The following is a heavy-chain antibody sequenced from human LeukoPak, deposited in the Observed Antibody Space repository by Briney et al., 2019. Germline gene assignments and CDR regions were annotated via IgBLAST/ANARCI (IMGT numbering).Heavy chain of an antibody. V-gene: IGHV3-53*01. J-gene: IGHJ4*02. Sequence: GRSLRLSSAASGFTVSSNYVSWVRQAPGKGLEWDSVIYSGGSTYYADSVKGRFTISRDNSKNTLYLQMNSLRAADTAVYYCARAYSSAWYKYYFDYWGQGTLVTVSS. CDR2: IYSGGST. D-gene: IGHD6-19*01. CDR3: ARAYSSAWYKYYFDY. CDR1: GFTVSSNY.